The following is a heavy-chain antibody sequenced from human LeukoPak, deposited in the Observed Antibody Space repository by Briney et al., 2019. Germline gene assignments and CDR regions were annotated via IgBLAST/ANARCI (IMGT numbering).Heavy chain of an antibody. CDR1: GGPISSYY. J-gene: IGHJ3*02. CDR2: IYYSGST. V-gene: IGHV4-59*01. CDR3: ARGKNWAYDAFDI. Sequence: SETLSLTCTVSGGPISSYYWSWIRQPPGKGLEWIGYIYYSGSTNYNPSLKSRVTISVDTSKNQFSLKLSSVTAADTAVYYCARGKNWAYDAFDIWGQGTMVTVSS. D-gene: IGHD7-27*01.